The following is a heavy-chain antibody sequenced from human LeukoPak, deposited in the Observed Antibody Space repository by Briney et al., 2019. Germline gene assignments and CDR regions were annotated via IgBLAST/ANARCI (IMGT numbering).Heavy chain of an antibody. D-gene: IGHD2-15*01. CDR2: TTSTGFTK. V-gene: IGHV3-48*03. CDR3: ARGFCSGGTCYYLIAFDY. CDR1: GFTFSNYE. J-gene: IGHJ4*02. Sequence: GGSLRLSCAASGFTFSNYEINWVRQAPGKGLEWISYTTSTGFTKYYADSVRGRFTISRDNAKNSLYLQMNSLRAEDTAVYYCARGFCSGGTCYYLIAFDYWGQGTLVTVPS.